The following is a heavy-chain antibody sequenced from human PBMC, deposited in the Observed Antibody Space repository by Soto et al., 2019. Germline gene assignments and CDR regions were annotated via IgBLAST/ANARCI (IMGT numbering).Heavy chain of an antibody. D-gene: IGHD1-26*01. CDR3: ARAIKRWEVNYYFDF. CDR1: GSTFNNFA. V-gene: IGHV1-69*06. Sequence: QVVLLQSGAEVKEPGSSVRVSCQVSGSTFNNFAFSWVRQAPGHGPEWMGGIIVDSNTAEYSQRFQDRVTITADTSTDTLYMELGSLTFEDTAVYYCARAIKRWEVNYYFDFWGQGTLVTVSS. CDR2: IIVDSNTA. J-gene: IGHJ4*02.